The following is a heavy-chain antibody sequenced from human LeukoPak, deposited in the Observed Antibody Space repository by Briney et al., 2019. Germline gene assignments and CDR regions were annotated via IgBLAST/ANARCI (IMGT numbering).Heavy chain of an antibody. J-gene: IGHJ4*02. V-gene: IGHV3-33*06. CDR2: IWYDGSKE. CDR3: AKDRDTAMEIDY. CDR1: GFSFSGYA. Sequence: GGSLRLSCAASGFSFSGYAMHWVRQAPGKGLEWVAVIWYDGSKEYYADSVKGRFTISRDNSKNTLYLQMNSLRAEDTAVCYCAKDRDTAMEIDYWGQGTLVTVSS. D-gene: IGHD5-18*01.